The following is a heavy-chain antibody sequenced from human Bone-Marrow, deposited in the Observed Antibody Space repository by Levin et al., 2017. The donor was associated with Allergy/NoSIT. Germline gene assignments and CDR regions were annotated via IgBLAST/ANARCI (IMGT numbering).Heavy chain of an antibody. V-gene: IGHV3-30-3*01. CDR3: ARTVATAHYYFDY. J-gene: IGHJ4*02. CDR1: GFTFSSYA. CDR2: ISYDGSNK. Sequence: GGSLRLSCAASGFTFSSYAMHWVRQAPGKGLEWVAVISYDGSNKYYADSVKGRFTISRDNSKNTLYLQMNSLRAEDTAVYYCARTVATAHYYFDYWGQGTLVTVSS. D-gene: IGHD5-12*01.